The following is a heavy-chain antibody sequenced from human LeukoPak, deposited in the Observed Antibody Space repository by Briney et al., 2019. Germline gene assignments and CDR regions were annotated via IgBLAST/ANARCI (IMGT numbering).Heavy chain of an antibody. CDR3: ARGGQQQLPFDY. D-gene: IGHD6-13*01. V-gene: IGHV4-34*01. CDR2: INHSGST. CDR1: GGSFSGYY. J-gene: IGHJ4*02. Sequence: SETLSLTCAVYGGSFSGYYWSWIRQPPGKGLEWIGEINHSGSTNYNPSLKSRVAILVDTSKNQFSLKLSSVTAADTAVYYCARGGQQQLPFDYWGQGTLVTVSS.